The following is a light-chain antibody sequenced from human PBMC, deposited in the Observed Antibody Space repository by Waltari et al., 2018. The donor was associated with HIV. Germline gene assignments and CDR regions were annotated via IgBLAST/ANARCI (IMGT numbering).Light chain of an antibody. CDR3: YSAADNIGV. Sequence: SYELTQPSSVSVSPGQTARITCTGAVVAKNYARLFQQKPGQAPVLVIYKDSERPSGTPERFSGSSSGTTVTLTISGAQVEDEADYYCYSAADNIGVFGGGTKLTVL. V-gene: IGLV3-27*01. J-gene: IGLJ3*02. CDR1: VVAKNY. CDR2: KDS.